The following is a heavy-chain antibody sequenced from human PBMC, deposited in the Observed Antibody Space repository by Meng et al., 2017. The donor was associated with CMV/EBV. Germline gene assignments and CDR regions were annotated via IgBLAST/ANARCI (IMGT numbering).Heavy chain of an antibody. V-gene: IGHV4-39*07. D-gene: IGHD2-2*01. J-gene: IGHJ6*02. CDR1: GGSISSSSYY. Sequence: GSLRLSCTVSGGSISSSSYYWGWIRHPPGKGLEWIGSIYYSGSTNYNPSLKSRVTISVDTSKNQFSLKLSSVTAADTAVYYCARDLWVPATPLSRAYYYGMDVWGQGTTVTVSS. CDR3: ARDLWVPATPLSRAYYYGMDV. CDR2: IYYSGST.